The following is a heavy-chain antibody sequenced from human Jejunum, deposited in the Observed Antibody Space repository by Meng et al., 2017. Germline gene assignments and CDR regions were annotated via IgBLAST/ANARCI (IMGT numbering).Heavy chain of an antibody. D-gene: IGHD1-7*01. V-gene: IGHV4-4*07. J-gene: IGHJ4*02. CDR1: GGSISSYY. CDR3: ATSENSVKFIY. Sequence: SETLSLTCTVSGGSISSYYWNWIRQPAGKGLEWIGRIYTGGNTNYNPSLQSRVTMSVDTSKTQFSLKLSSVTAADTAVYFCATSENSVKFIYWGQGMLVTVSS. CDR2: IYTGGNT.